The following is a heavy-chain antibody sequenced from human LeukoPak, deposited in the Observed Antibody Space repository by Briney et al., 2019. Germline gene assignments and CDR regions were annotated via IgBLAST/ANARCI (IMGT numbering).Heavy chain of an antibody. CDR1: GFTFSSYA. V-gene: IGHV3-30-3*01. CDR3: ARDLSATVGATEWSLY. Sequence: GGSLRLSCAASGFTFSSYAMHWVRQAPGKGLEWVAVISYDGSNKYYADSVKGRFTISRDNSKNTLYPQMNSLRAEDTAVYYCARDLSATVGATEWSLYWGQGTLVTVSS. J-gene: IGHJ4*02. CDR2: ISYDGSNK. D-gene: IGHD1-26*01.